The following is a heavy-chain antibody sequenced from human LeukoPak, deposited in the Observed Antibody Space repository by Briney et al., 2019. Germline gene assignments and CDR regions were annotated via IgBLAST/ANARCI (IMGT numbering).Heavy chain of an antibody. V-gene: IGHV3-48*01. D-gene: IGHD6-19*01. Sequence: GGSLRLSCAASGLTISSYSMNWVRQAPGKGLQWVSYISSSSSTIYYADSVKGRFTISRDNSKNTLYLQMNSLRAEDTAVYYCARANIVVAGPGAGFDYWGQGTLVTVSS. J-gene: IGHJ4*02. CDR3: ARANIVVAGPGAGFDY. CDR2: ISSSSSTI. CDR1: GLTISSYS.